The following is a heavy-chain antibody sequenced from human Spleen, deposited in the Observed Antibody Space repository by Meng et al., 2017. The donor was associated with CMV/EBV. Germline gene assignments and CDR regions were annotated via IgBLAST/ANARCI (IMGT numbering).Heavy chain of an antibody. Sequence: LSLTCAASGFSFSDYYMSWIRQAPGRGLEWVSYIIESATTIYYADSVKGRFTISRDNAKNSLYLQMNSLRAEDTAVYYCARAISGDYYDSSGYSGGGMDVWGQGTTVTVSS. CDR2: IIESATTI. V-gene: IGHV3-11*04. J-gene: IGHJ6*02. D-gene: IGHD3-22*01. CDR1: GFSFSDYY. CDR3: ARAISGDYYDSSGYSGGGMDV.